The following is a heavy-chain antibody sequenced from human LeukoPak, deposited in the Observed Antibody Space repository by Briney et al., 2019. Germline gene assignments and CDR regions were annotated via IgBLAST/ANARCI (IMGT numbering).Heavy chain of an antibody. V-gene: IGHV3-13*01. CDR1: GFTFSSYD. Sequence: PGGSLRLSCAASGFTFSSYDMHWVRQATGKGLEWVSAIGTAGDTYYPGSVKGRFTISRENAKNSLYLQMNSLRAGDTAVYYCARVSPGRAFDIWGQGTMVTVSS. J-gene: IGHJ3*02. CDR3: ARVSPGRAFDI. CDR2: IGTAGDT.